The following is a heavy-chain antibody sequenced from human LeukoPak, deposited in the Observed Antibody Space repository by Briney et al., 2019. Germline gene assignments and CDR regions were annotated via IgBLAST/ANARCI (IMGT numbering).Heavy chain of an antibody. D-gene: IGHD6-6*01. J-gene: IGHJ4*02. Sequence: GGSLRLSCEASGFTFNTYSMNWARQAPGKGLEWVSSIDSSGGYMFYADSVKGRFIISRDNAKDSLYLQMNSLRVEDTAVYYCARSSRLTFDYWGQGTLVTVSS. CDR1: GFTFNTYS. CDR3: ARSSRLTFDY. CDR2: IDSSGGYM. V-gene: IGHV3-21*06.